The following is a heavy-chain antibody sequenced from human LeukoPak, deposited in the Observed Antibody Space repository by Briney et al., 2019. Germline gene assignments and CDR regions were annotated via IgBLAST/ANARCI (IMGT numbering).Heavy chain of an antibody. V-gene: IGHV3-7*01. D-gene: IGHD6-19*01. CDR2: IKEDGSAK. CDR1: GFTFSNYW. CDR3: YGAVAGDDFDS. Sequence: GGSLILSCAASGFTFSNYWMGWVRQAPGKGLEWVANIKEDGSAKYYVDSVKGRFTISRDNAKNSLYLRMNSLRAEDTAVYYCYGAVAGDDFDSWGQGTLVTVFS. J-gene: IGHJ4*02.